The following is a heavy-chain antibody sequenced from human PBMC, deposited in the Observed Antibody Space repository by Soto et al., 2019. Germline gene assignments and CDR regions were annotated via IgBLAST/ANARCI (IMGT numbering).Heavy chain of an antibody. D-gene: IGHD6-6*01. Sequence: GGSLRLSCAASGFTFSSYSMNWVRQAPGKGLEWVSSISSSSSYIYYADSVKGRFTISRDNAKNSLYLQMNSLRAEDTAVYYCAIFGAARPWNWFDPWGQGTLVTVSS. CDR3: AIFGAARPWNWFDP. J-gene: IGHJ5*02. CDR1: GFTFSSYS. V-gene: IGHV3-21*01. CDR2: ISSSSSYI.